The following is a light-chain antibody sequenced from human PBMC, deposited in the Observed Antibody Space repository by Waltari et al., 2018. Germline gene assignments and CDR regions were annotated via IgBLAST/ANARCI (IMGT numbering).Light chain of an antibody. V-gene: IGKV3-20*01. CDR2: DAS. CDR1: QSVSRTY. CDR3: QQYGDSPPYT. J-gene: IGKJ2*01. Sequence: EIVVTQAPGTLSLSPGERATLSCRASQSVSRTYLTWYQQKPGQAPRLLIYDASTRATGVPDRFGGSGSGTDFTLTISRLEPEDFAVYYCQQYGDSPPYTFGQGTRLEIK.